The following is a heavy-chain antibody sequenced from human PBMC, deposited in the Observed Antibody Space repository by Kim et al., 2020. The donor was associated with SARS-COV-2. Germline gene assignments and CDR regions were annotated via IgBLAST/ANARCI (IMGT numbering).Heavy chain of an antibody. CDR2: ISTSSSAI. V-gene: IGHV3-48*02. CDR3: AMGFYDFWSGGFDS. J-gene: IGHJ4*02. D-gene: IGHD3-3*01. CDR1: GFTFSRYA. Sequence: GGSLRLSCAASGFTFSRYAMNWVRQAPGKGLEWVSYISTSSSAIYYAASVRGRFTVSRDNGQNSLYLQMSSLRDDDTAVYYCAMGFYDFWSGGFDSWGQGTLVTVSS.